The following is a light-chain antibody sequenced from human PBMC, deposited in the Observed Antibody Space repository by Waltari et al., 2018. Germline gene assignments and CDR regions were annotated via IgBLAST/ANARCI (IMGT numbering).Light chain of an antibody. CDR1: SSDIASYTY. J-gene: IGLJ1*01. CDR2: DVT. Sequence: QSALTQPASVSGSPGQSITISCTGTSSDIASYTYDSWYQQYPGEAPKLIIYDVTSRPSGVSSRFSGSKSGHTAFLTISGLQAEDEADFFCSSYTTSWTYVFGTGTTVNVL. CDR3: SSYTTSWTYV. V-gene: IGLV2-14*03.